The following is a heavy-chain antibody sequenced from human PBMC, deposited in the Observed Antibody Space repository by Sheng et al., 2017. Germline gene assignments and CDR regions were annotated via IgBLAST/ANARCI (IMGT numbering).Heavy chain of an antibody. CDR1: GFTFSSYA. J-gene: IGHJ4*02. CDR2: ISSNGGST. Sequence: EVQLVESGGGLVQPGGSLRLSCAASGFTFSSYAMHWVRQAPGKGLEYVSAISSNGGSTYYANSVKGRFTISRDNSKNTLYLQMGSLRAEDMAVYYCFYDSSERVYWGQGTRGHRLL. CDR3: FYDSSERVY. V-gene: IGHV3-64*01. D-gene: IGHD3-22*01.